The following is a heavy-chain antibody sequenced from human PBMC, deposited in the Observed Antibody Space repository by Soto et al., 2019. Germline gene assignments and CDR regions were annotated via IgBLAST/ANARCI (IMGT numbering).Heavy chain of an antibody. Sequence: GGSLRLSCAASGFTFSSYGMHWVRQAPGKGLEWVAVISYDGSNKYYADSVKGRFTISRDNSKNTLYLQMNSLRAEDTAVYYCAKGSHQGPGSAFDIWGQGTMVTVSS. V-gene: IGHV3-30*18. D-gene: IGHD2-15*01. CDR2: ISYDGSNK. CDR3: AKGSHQGPGSAFDI. J-gene: IGHJ3*02. CDR1: GFTFSSYG.